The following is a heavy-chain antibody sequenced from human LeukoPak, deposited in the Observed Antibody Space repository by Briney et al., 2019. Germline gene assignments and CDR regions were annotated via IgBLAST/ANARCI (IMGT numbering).Heavy chain of an antibody. CDR2: MRQDGSDK. J-gene: IGHJ3*02. CDR1: GFTFSNAW. CDR3: AREGNAFDI. Sequence: GGSLRLSCAASGFTFSNAWMSWVRQAPGKGLEWVANMRQDGSDKYYVDFVKGRFTISRDNAKNSLYLQMNSLRAEDTAVYCCAREGNAFDIWGQGTMVTVSS. V-gene: IGHV3-7*01. D-gene: IGHD3-10*01.